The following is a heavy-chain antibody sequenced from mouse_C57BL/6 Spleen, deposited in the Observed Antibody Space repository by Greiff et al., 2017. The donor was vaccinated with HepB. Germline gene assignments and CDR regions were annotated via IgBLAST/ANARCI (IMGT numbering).Heavy chain of an antibody. CDR1: GYTFTSYW. CDR2: IDPSDSET. Sequence: QVHVKQPGAELVRPGSSVKLSCKASGYTFTSYWMHWVKQRPIQGLEWIGNIDPSDSETHYNQKFKDKATLTVDKSSSTAYMQLSSLTSEDSAVYYCAREAPITTRYFDVWGTGTTVTVSS. J-gene: IGHJ1*03. V-gene: IGHV1-52*01. D-gene: IGHD1-1*01. CDR3: AREAPITTRYFDV.